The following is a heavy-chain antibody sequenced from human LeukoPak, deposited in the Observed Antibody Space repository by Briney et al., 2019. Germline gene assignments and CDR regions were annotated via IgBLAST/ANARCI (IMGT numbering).Heavy chain of an antibody. D-gene: IGHD2-21*02. V-gene: IGHV4-4*07. CDR1: GGSISSYY. Sequence: PSETLSLTCTVSGGSISSYYWSWIRQPAGKGLEWIGSIYYSGSTYYNPSLKSRVTISVDTSKNQFSLKLSSVTAADTAVYYCARGPLVVVTPDAFDIWGQGTMVTVSS. J-gene: IGHJ3*02. CDR3: ARGPLVVVTPDAFDI. CDR2: IYYSGST.